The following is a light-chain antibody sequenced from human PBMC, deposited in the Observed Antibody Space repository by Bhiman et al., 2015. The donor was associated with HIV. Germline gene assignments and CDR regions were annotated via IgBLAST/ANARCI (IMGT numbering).Light chain of an antibody. CDR2: EVS. J-gene: IGLJ1*01. V-gene: IGLV2-14*02. CDR3: SSFTSGNTYI. CDR1: SSDVGSYNL. Sequence: QSALTQPASVSGSPGQSITISCTGTSSDVGSYNLVSWYQQHPGKAPKLMIYEVSNRPSGASHRFSGSKSGNTASLTISGLQAEDEADYSCSSFTSGNTYIFGPGTKVTVL.